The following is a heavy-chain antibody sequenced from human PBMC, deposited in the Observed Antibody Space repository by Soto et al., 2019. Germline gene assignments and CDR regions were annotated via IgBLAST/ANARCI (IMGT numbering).Heavy chain of an antibody. J-gene: IGHJ4*02. V-gene: IGHV1-2*04. CDR1: GYTFTGYY. CDR2: INPNSGGT. Sequence: GASVKVSCKASGYTFTGYYMHWARQAPGQGLEWMGWINPNSGGTNYAQKFQGWVTMTRDTSISTAYMELSRLRSDDTAVYYCERGSHVAEAGLNFDYWGQGTLVTVSS. CDR3: ERGSHVAEAGLNFDY. D-gene: IGHD6-13*01.